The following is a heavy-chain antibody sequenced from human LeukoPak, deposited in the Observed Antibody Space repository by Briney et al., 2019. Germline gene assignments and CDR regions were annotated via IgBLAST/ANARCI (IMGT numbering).Heavy chain of an antibody. D-gene: IGHD3-10*01. V-gene: IGHV3-48*03. Sequence: PGGSLGLSCAASGFTFSTFELNWVRQAPGKGLEWVSYISSSGTTVYYADSVKGRFTISRDNARSALYLQMDSLRAEDTAVYYYAGGFGSYSPDYWGQGTLVTVSS. J-gene: IGHJ4*02. CDR2: ISSSGTTV. CDR3: AGGFGSYSPDY. CDR1: GFTFSTFE.